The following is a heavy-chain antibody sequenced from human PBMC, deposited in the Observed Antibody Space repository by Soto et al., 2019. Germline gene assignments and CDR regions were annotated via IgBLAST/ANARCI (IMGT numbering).Heavy chain of an antibody. CDR3: AHSKTSGMRYYFDY. Sequence: QITLKESGPTLVKPTQTLTLTCTFSGFSLSTTRVGVGWIRQPPGEALEWLALLYWDDDKLYSPSLKRRPTITKDTSKNPVVLTLTNMDPVDTATYYCAHSKTSGMRYYFDYWCQGTLVTVSS. CDR2: LYWDDDK. V-gene: IGHV2-5*02. CDR1: GFSLSTTRVG. J-gene: IGHJ4*02.